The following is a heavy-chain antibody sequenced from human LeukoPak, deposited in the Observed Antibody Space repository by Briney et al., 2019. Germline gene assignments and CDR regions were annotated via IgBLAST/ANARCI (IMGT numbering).Heavy chain of an antibody. Sequence: GGSLRLSCAASGFTFSSYAMHWVRQAPGKGLEWVAVISYDGSNKYYADSVKGRFTISRDNSKNTLYLQMNSLRAEDTAVYYCARGGYGDAFDIWGQGTMVTVSS. V-gene: IGHV3-30-3*01. J-gene: IGHJ3*02. D-gene: IGHD5-18*01. CDR1: GFTFSSYA. CDR2: ISYDGSNK. CDR3: ARGGYGDAFDI.